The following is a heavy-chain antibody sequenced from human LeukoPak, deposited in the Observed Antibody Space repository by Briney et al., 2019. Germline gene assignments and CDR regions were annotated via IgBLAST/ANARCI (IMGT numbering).Heavy chain of an antibody. CDR3: ASSVQHFKLPYGMDV. V-gene: IGHV4-59*01. CDR2: IYYSGST. Sequence: SETLSLTCTVSGGSISSYYWSWIRQPPGKGLEWIGYIYYSGSTNYNPSLKSRVTISVDTSKNQFSLKLSSVTAADTAVYYCASSVQHFKLPYGMDVWGQGTTVTVSS. D-gene: IGHD1-1*01. CDR1: GGSISSYY. J-gene: IGHJ6*02.